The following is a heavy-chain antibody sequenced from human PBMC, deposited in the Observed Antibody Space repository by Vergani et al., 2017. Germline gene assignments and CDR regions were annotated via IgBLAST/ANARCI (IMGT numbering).Heavy chain of an antibody. CDR3: ARGRRYSSSSPIYYYYMDV. Sequence: QVQLQQWGAGLLTPSETLSLTCAVYGGSFSGYYWSWIRQPPGKGLEWIGEINHSGSTNYNPSLKSRVTISVDTSKNQFSLKLSSVTAADTAVYYCARGRRYSSSSPIYYYYMDVWGKGTTVTVSS. V-gene: IGHV4-34*01. J-gene: IGHJ6*03. CDR2: INHSGST. CDR1: GGSFSGYY. D-gene: IGHD6-6*01.